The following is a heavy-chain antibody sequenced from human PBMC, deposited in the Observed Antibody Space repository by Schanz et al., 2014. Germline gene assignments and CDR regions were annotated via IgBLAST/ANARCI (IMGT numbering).Heavy chain of an antibody. D-gene: IGHD5-18*01. V-gene: IGHV4-59*13. CDR1: GRSISSYY. J-gene: IGHJ4*02. CDR3: ASKARSTYGYDY. CDR2: IYYSGST. Sequence: QVQLQESGPGLVKPSETLSLTCSVSGRSISSYYWSWIRQPPGKGLEWIGHIYYSGSTNYNPSLKSRVTTSADTSKKQLTLKPAAVTAADSAVYYCASKARSTYGYDYWGQGTLVTVSS.